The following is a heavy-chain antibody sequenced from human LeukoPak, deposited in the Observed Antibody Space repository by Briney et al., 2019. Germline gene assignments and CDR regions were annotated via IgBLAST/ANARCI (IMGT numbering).Heavy chain of an antibody. J-gene: IGHJ4*02. CDR3: GRLAMIRGVIVDY. CDR2: INNDGSNT. V-gene: IGHV3-74*01. CDR1: GFTFSSYW. Sequence: GGSLRLSCAASGFTFSSYWMHWVRQAPGKGLVWVSRINNDGSNTNYADSVKGRFTISRDNAKNTLYLQMNSLRAEDTAVNYCGRLAMIRGVIVDYWGQGTLVTVSS. D-gene: IGHD3-10*01.